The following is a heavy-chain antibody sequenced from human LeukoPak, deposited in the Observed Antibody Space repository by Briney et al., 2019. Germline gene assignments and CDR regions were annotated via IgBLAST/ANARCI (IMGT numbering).Heavy chain of an antibody. Sequence: SETLSLTCTVSGGSISSGDYYWSWIRQPAGKVLEWIGRVSTSGSTNYNPSLKSRVTMSVDTSRNQFSLKLSSVTAADTAIYYCARAGGSTMYFDSWGQGTLVTVSS. CDR1: GGSISSGDYY. D-gene: IGHD3-10*01. CDR2: VSTSGST. J-gene: IGHJ4*02. V-gene: IGHV4-61*02. CDR3: ARAGGSTMYFDS.